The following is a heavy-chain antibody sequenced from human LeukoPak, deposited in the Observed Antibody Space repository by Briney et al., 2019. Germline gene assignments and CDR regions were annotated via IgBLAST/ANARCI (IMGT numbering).Heavy chain of an antibody. CDR1: GGSFSGYY. CDR3: ARKGNGWYYTLFDY. CDR2: INHSGST. J-gene: IGHJ4*02. D-gene: IGHD6-19*01. Sequence: NPSETLSLTCAVYGGSFSGYYWSWIRQPPGKGLEWIGEINHSGSTNYNPSLKSRVTISVDTSKNQLSLKLSSVTAADTAVYYCARKGNGWYYTLFDYWGQGTLVTVSS. V-gene: IGHV4-34*01.